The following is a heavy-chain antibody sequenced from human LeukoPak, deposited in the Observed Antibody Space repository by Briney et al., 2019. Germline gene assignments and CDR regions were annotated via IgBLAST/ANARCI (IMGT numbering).Heavy chain of an antibody. V-gene: IGHV1-2*02. Sequence: GASLKVSCKASGYTFTVHYMHWLRQAPGQGLEWMGWIKPDSGATNFAQNFQGRVTMTSDTSINTAYMELSSLTSDDTAMYYCARDHDCGPDYWGQGTLVTVSA. CDR3: ARDHDCGPDY. CDR2: IKPDSGAT. D-gene: IGHD4/OR15-4a*01. J-gene: IGHJ4*02. CDR1: GYTFTVHY.